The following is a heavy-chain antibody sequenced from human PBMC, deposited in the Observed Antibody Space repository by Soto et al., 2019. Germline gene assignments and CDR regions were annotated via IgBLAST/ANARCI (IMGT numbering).Heavy chain of an antibody. CDR1: GFTFTSSA. CDR2: IVVGIGNT. J-gene: IGHJ6*03. Sequence: SVKVSCKASGFTFTSSAMQWVRQARGQRLEWIGWIVVGIGNTNYAQKFQERVTITTDMSTSTAYMELSSLRSEDTAVYYCARDVHCSGGSCYGDYYYYYMDVWGKGTTVTVSS. CDR3: ARDVHCSGGSCYGDYYYYYMDV. V-gene: IGHV1-58*02. D-gene: IGHD2-15*01.